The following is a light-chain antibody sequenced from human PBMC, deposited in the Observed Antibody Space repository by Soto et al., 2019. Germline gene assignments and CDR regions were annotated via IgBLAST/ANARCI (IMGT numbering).Light chain of an antibody. CDR2: KNN. Sequence: QSVLPKPPSASGTPGQRVIISCSGSSSNIGSNYVYWYQQLPGTAPKLLIYKNNQRPSWVPDRFSGSKSGTSASLAISGLRSEDEADYYCAAWDDSLSGGVFGTGTKVTVL. J-gene: IGLJ1*01. CDR3: AAWDDSLSGGV. V-gene: IGLV1-47*01. CDR1: SSNIGSNY.